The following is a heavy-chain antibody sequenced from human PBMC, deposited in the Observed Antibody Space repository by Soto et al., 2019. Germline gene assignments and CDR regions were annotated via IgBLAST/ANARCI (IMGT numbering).Heavy chain of an antibody. Sequence: QLQLQESGSGLVKPSQTLSLTCAVSGGSISSAGYSWGWIRQPPGKGLEWIGYIYHSGSTYYNPSLKSRVTISVDRSKNQFSLKLSSVTAADKAVYYCASVPSPWGQGNLVTVSS. CDR3: ASVPSP. CDR1: GGSISSAGYS. V-gene: IGHV4-30-2*01. J-gene: IGHJ5*02. CDR2: IYHSGST.